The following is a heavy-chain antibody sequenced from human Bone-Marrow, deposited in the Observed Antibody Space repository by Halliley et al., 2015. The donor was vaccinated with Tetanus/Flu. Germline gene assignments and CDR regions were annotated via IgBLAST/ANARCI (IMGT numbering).Heavy chain of an antibody. CDR2: FYYSGNT. Sequence: EWIGYFYYSGNTRYNPSLRSRVTISLDTSKNQFSLKLSSVTAADTAVYYCAREGAWSGYYAYWGQGILVTVSS. V-gene: IGHV4-59*01. J-gene: IGHJ4*02. CDR3: AREGAWSGYYAY. D-gene: IGHD3-3*01.